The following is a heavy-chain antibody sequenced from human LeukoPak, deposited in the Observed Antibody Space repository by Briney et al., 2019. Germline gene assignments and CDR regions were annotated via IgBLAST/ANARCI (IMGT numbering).Heavy chain of an antibody. V-gene: IGHV1-8*01. D-gene: IGHD7-27*01. CDR3: VKGPPNWGFDY. J-gene: IGHJ4*02. Sequence: ASVKVSYKASGNTFISYDINWVRQATGPGLEWMGLMSPNSGNTGYAQKFQGRVTMTRNTSISTAYMELSSLRSEDTAVYYCVKGPPNWGFDYWGQGTLVTVSS. CDR2: MSPNSGNT. CDR1: GNTFISYD.